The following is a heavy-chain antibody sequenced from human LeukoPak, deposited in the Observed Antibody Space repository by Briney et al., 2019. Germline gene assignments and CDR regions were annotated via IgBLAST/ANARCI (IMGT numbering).Heavy chain of an antibody. CDR2: IISYSSYI. D-gene: IGHD3-10*01. V-gene: IGHV3-21*01. Sequence: GGSLRLSCAASGFSFSSSTMHWVRQAPGKGLEWVSSIISYSSYIYYADSVKGRFTISRDNAKNSLYLQMNSLRAEDTAVYYCARRTGSGSYYYYYYYMDVWGKGTTVTISS. J-gene: IGHJ6*03. CDR1: GFSFSSST. CDR3: ARRTGSGSYYYYYYYMDV.